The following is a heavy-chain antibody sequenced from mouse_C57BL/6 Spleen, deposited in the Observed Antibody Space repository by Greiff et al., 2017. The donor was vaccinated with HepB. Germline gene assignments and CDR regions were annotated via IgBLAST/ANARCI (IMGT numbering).Heavy chain of an antibody. Sequence: QVQLQQSGAELVRPGASVTLSCKASGYTFTDYEMHWVKQTPVHGLEWIGAIEPETGGTAYNQKFKGKAILTADKSSSTAYMELRSLTSEDSAVYYCTRGGGFAYWGQGTLVTVSA. CDR2: IEPETGGT. CDR1: GYTFTDYE. CDR3: TRGGGFAY. J-gene: IGHJ3*01. V-gene: IGHV1-15*01.